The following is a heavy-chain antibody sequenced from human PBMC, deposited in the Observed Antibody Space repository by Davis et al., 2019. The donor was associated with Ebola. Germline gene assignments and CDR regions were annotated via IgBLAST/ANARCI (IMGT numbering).Heavy chain of an antibody. J-gene: IGHJ6*02. CDR2: IRYDGSNK. CDR1: GFTFGSYG. D-gene: IGHD2-2*01. Sequence: GESLKISCAASGFTFGSYGMHWVRQAPGKGLEWVTFIRYDGSNKYYADSVKGQFTISRDNSKNTLYLQMNSLRAEDTAVYYCAREGGYCISTSCYYGMDVWGQGTTVTVSS. CDR3: AREGGYCISTSCYYGMDV. V-gene: IGHV3-30*02.